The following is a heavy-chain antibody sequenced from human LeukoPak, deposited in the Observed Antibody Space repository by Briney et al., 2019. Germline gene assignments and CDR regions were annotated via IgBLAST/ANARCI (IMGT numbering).Heavy chain of an antibody. V-gene: IGHV4-59*10. J-gene: IGHJ4*02. CDR1: GGSFSGYY. Sequence: PSETLSLTCAVYGGSFSGYYWSWIRQPAGKGLEWIGRIYTSGSTNYNPSLKSRVTMSVDTSKNQFSLKLSSVTAADTAVYYCARQYYDFWSGSVDYAFDIWGQGTLVTVSS. CDR2: IYTSGST. D-gene: IGHD3-3*01. CDR3: ARQYYDFWSGSVDYAFDI.